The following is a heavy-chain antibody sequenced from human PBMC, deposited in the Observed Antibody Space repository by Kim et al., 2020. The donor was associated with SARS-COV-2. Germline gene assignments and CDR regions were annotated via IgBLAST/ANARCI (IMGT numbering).Heavy chain of an antibody. CDR2: ISYDGSNK. CDR3: ARDSDYGSGGQWAFDI. CDR1: GFTFSSYA. V-gene: IGHV3-30*04. D-gene: IGHD3-10*01. Sequence: GGSLRLSCAASGFTFSSYAMHWVRQAPGKGLEWVAVISYDGSNKYYADSVKGRFTISRDNSKNTLYLQMNSLRAEDTAVYYCARDSDYGSGGQWAFDIWG. J-gene: IGHJ3*02.